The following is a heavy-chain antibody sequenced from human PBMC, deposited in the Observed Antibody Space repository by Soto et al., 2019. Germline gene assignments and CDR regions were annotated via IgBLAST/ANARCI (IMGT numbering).Heavy chain of an antibody. CDR3: ARDRGYYGSGSYDY. CDR2: ISYDGSNK. D-gene: IGHD3-10*01. Sequence: GGSLRLSCAASGFTFSSYAMHWVRQAPGKGLEWVAVISYDGSNKYYADSVKGRFTISRDNSKNTLYLQMNSLRAEDTAVYYCARDRGYYGSGSYDYWGQGTLVTVSS. V-gene: IGHV3-30-3*01. CDR1: GFTFSSYA. J-gene: IGHJ4*02.